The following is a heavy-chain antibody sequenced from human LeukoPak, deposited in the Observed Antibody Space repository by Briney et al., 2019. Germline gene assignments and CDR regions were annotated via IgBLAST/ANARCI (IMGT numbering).Heavy chain of an antibody. J-gene: IGHJ4*02. CDR3: ARDFSSGWYDY. CDR1: GGSFSGYY. V-gene: IGHV4-34*01. D-gene: IGHD6-19*01. Sequence: SETLSLTCAVYGGSFSGYYWSWIRQPPGKGLEWIGEINHSGSTNYNPSLKSRVTISVDTSKNQFSLKLSSVTAADTAVYYCARDFSSGWYDYWGQGTLVTVSS. CDR2: INHSGST.